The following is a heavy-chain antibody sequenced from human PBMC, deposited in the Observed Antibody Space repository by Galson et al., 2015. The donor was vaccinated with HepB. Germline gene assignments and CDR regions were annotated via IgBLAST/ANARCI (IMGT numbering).Heavy chain of an antibody. V-gene: IGHV3-7*03. J-gene: IGHJ4*02. CDR3: TTWSMTILDY. CDR1: GFTFSSYW. D-gene: IGHD4/OR15-4a*01. CDR2: IKQDGSEK. Sequence: SLRLSCAASGFTFSSYWMSWVRQAPGKGLEWVANIKQDGSEKYYVDSVKGRFTISRDNAKNSLYLQMNSLKTEDTAVYYCTTWSMTILDYWGQGTLVTVSS.